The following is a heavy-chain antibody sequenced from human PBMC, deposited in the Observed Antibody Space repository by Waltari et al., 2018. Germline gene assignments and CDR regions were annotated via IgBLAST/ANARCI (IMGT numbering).Heavy chain of an antibody. D-gene: IGHD3-10*01. V-gene: IGHV1-69*08. CDR2: LIPICGTS. Sequence: QVQLVQSGAEVKKPGSSVKVSCKASGGTFSSYAISWVRQAPGQGLEWMGRLIPICGTSNYAQKFQGRGTITADKSTSTAYMELSSLRSEDTAVYYCARDRYYGSGSYYVHDYWGQGTLVTVSS. CDR3: ARDRYYGSGSYYVHDY. CDR1: GGTFSSYA. J-gene: IGHJ4*02.